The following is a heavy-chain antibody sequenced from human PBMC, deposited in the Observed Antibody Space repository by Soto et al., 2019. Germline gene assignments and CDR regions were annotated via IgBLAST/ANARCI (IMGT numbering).Heavy chain of an antibody. J-gene: IGHJ5*02. CDR3: AKKWGLPGTTSGWFDP. CDR2: ISGSGGST. CDR1: GFTFSSYA. D-gene: IGHD1-7*01. Sequence: GGSLRLSCAASGFTFSSYAMSWVRQAPGKGLEWVSAISGSGGSTYYADSVKGRFTISRDNSKNTLYLQMNSLRAEDTAVYYCAKKWGLPGTTSGWFDPWGQGTMVTVSS. V-gene: IGHV3-23*01.